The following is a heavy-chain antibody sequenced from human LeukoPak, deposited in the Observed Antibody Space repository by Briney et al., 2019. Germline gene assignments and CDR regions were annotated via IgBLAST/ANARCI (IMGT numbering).Heavy chain of an antibody. J-gene: IGHJ3*02. Sequence: SETLSLTCTVSGGSISSYYWSWIRQPPGKGLEWIGYIYYSGSTNYNPSLKSRVTISVDTSKNQFSLKLSSVTAADTAVYYCAGSRYYDFWSGYHDAFDIWGQGTMVTVSS. CDR1: GGSISSYY. CDR3: AGSRYYDFWSGYHDAFDI. CDR2: IYYSGST. V-gene: IGHV4-59*01. D-gene: IGHD3-3*01.